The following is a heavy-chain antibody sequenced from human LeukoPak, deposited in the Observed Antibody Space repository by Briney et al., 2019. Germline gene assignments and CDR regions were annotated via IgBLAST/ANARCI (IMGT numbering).Heavy chain of an antibody. CDR3: ARGSLAFTYRGNWFDP. J-gene: IGHJ5*02. CDR2: INPSGGST. D-gene: IGHD1-26*01. Sequence: VASVKVSCKASGYTFTSYYMHWVRQAPGQGLEWMGIINPSGGSTSYAQKFQGRVTVTRDTSTSTVYVELSSLRSEDTAVYYCARGSLAFTYRGNWFDPWGQGTLVTVSS. CDR1: GYTFTSYY. V-gene: IGHV1-46*01.